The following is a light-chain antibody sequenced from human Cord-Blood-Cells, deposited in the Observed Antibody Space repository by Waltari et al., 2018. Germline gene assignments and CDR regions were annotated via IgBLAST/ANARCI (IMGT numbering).Light chain of an antibody. J-gene: IGKJ4*01. V-gene: IGKV4-1*01. Sequence: DIVMTQSPDSLAVSLGERATINCKSSQSVFYSSNNKNYLAWYQQKPGQPPKLLIYWAYTRESGVPDRFSGSGSGTDFTLTISSLQAEDVAVYYCQQYYSTPHFGGGTKVEIK. CDR2: WAY. CDR1: QSVFYSSNNKNY. CDR3: QQYYSTPH.